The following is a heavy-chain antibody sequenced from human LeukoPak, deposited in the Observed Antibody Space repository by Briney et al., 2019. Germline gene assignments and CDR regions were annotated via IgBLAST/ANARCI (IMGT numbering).Heavy chain of an antibody. CDR1: VGAISSSSYY. Sequence: SETLSLTCTVSVGAISSSSYYWGWIRQPPGKGLEWIGSVYYSGSTYYNPSLKSRVTISVDTSKNQFSLKLSSLTAADTAVYYSTQYSYGSHYFDYWGQGTLVTVSS. J-gene: IGHJ4*02. CDR2: VYYSGST. D-gene: IGHD5-18*01. V-gene: IGHV4-39*03. CDR3: TQYSYGSHYFDY.